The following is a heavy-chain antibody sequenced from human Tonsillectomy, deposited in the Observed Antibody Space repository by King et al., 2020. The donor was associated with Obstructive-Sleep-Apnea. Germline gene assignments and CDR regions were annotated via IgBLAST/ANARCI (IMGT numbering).Heavy chain of an antibody. J-gene: IGHJ6*02. V-gene: IGHV1-18*01. CDR3: AGVSSSWSNYYYYYGMDV. CDR2: ISAYNGNT. CDR1: GYTFTSYG. Sequence: QLVQSGAEVKKPGASVKVSCKASGYTFTSYGISWVRQGPGQGFEWRGWISAYNGNTTYAQKLHDRVTMTTDTSTSTAYMELWSLRSDDTAVYYCAGVSSSWSNYYYYYGMDVWGQGTTVTVSS. D-gene: IGHD6-13*01.